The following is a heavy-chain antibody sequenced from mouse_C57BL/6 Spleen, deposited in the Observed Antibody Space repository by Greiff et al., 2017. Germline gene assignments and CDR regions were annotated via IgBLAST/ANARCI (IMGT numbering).Heavy chain of an antibody. CDR1: GYAFSSYW. Sequence: QVQLKQSGAELVKPGASVKISCKASGYAFSSYWMNWVKQRPGKGLEWIGQIYPGDGDTNYNGKFKGKATLNADKSSSTAYMQLSSLTSEDSAVYFCARGRQLSQTLSWFAYWGQGTLVTVSA. V-gene: IGHV1-80*01. CDR3: ARGRQLSQTLSWFAY. D-gene: IGHD3-2*02. CDR2: IYPGDGDT. J-gene: IGHJ3*01.